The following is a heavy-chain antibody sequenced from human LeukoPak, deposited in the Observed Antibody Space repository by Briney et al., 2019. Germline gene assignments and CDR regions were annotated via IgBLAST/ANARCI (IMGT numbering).Heavy chain of an antibody. V-gene: IGHV4-39*02. CDR3: ARGSSGWYGDY. CDR2: LYYSGST. CDR1: GGSISSGTYY. D-gene: IGHD6-19*01. J-gene: IGHJ4*02. Sequence: SETLSLTCTVSGGSISSGTYYWGWIRQPPGKGLEWIGSLYYSGSTYYNPSLKSRVTISVDTSKNQFSLKLTSVTAADTAVYYCARGSSGWYGDYWGQGTLVTVSS.